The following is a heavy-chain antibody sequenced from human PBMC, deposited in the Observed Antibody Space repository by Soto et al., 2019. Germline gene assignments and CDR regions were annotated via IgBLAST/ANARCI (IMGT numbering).Heavy chain of an antibody. Sequence: SETLSLTCTVSGGSISSSSYYWGWIRQPPGKGLEWIGSIYYGGSTYYNPSLKSRVTISVDTSKNQFSLRLSSVTAADTAVYYCAGFGLFPPYYYGMDVWGQGTTVTVSS. V-gene: IGHV4-39*01. CDR1: GGSISSSSYY. J-gene: IGHJ6*02. D-gene: IGHD3-22*01. CDR2: IYYGGST. CDR3: AGFGLFPPYYYGMDV.